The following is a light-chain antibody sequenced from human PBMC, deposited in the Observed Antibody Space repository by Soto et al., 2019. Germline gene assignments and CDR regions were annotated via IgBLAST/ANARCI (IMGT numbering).Light chain of an antibody. CDR1: QSVSSN. CDR3: QQYNNWPPWA. CDR2: GAS. J-gene: IGKJ1*01. V-gene: IGKV3-15*01. Sequence: EIVMTQSPATLSVFSGERATLSCRARQSVSSNLAWYQQKPGQAPRLLIYGASTRATGIPARFSGSGSGTEFTLTISSLQSEDFAVYYCQQYNNWPPWAFGQGTK.